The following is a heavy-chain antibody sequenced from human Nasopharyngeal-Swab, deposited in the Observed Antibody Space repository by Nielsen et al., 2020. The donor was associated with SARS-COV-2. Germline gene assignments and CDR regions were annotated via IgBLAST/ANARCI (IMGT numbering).Heavy chain of an antibody. Sequence: GESLQISCAASGFTFNNYNFNWARPAPGKGLEWVSSISSSSSYIYYADSVKGRFTISRDNAKNSLYLQMNSLRAEDTAVYYCARDGLDYDFWSAYFMDVWGQGTTVTVSS. J-gene: IGHJ6*02. CDR1: GFTFNNYN. CDR3: ARDGLDYDFWSAYFMDV. D-gene: IGHD3-3*01. V-gene: IGHV3-21*01. CDR2: ISSSSSYI.